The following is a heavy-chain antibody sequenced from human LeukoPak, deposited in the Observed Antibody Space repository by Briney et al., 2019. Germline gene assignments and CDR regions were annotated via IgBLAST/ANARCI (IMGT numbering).Heavy chain of an antibody. V-gene: IGHV4-59*01. D-gene: IGHD6-19*01. J-gene: IGHJ4*02. Sequence: SETLSLNCTVSGGSITNYYWSWIRQPPGKGLEWIGYMHYSGSTNYNPSLKSRVTISVDTSKNQFSLKLSSVPAAETAVYYCARGGIAVAGADYWGQGTLVTVSS. CDR1: GGSITNYY. CDR3: ARGGIAVAGADY. CDR2: MHYSGST.